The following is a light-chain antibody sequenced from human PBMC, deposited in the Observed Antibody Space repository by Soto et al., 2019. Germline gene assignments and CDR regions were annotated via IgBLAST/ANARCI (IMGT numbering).Light chain of an antibody. Sequence: DIVLTQSPGTLSLSPGERATLSCRTSQAILNNYLAWFQQKPGQAPRLLIYLASNRAADIPDRFSGSGSGTDFTLTISRLEPEDFAVYYCQQYNNWPRTFGQGTKVEIK. CDR3: QQYNNWPRT. J-gene: IGKJ1*01. V-gene: IGKV3-20*01. CDR2: LAS. CDR1: QAILNNY.